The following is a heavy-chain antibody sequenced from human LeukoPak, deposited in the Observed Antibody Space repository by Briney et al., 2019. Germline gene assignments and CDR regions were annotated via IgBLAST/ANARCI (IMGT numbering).Heavy chain of an antibody. D-gene: IGHD5/OR15-5a*01. CDR2: INHSGST. CDR1: GGSFSGYY. CDR3: ARNVRGGSTYLDY. V-gene: IGHV4-34*01. J-gene: IGHJ4*02. Sequence: SETLSLTCAVYGGSFSGYYWSWIRQPPGKGLEWIGEINHSGSTNYNPSLKSRVTISVDTSKNQFSLKLSSVTAADTAVYYCARNVRGGSTYLDYWGQGTLVTVSS.